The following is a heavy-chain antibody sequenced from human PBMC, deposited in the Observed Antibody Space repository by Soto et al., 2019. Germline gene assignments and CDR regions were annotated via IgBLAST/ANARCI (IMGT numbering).Heavy chain of an antibody. J-gene: IGHJ4*02. D-gene: IGHD5-12*01. V-gene: IGHV1-69*13. CDR3: ARERVGYPKVGDGYKTFDY. CDR1: GGTFSSYA. Sequence: ASVKVSCKASGGTFSSYAISWVRQAPGQGLEWMGGIIPIFGTANYAQKFQGRVTITADESTSTAYMELSSLRSEDTAVYYCARERVGYPKVGDGYKTFDYWGQGTLVTVSS. CDR2: IIPIFGTA.